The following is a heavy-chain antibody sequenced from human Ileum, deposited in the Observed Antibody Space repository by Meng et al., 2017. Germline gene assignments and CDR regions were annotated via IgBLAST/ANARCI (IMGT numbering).Heavy chain of an antibody. J-gene: IGHJ4*02. CDR2: IYYSGST. V-gene: IGHV4-30-4*01. Sequence: QVQLQESGPGLVKPSQTLSLTCTVSGGSISSGDYYWSWIRQPPGKGLEWIGYIYYSGSTYYNPSLKGRLTISVDTPKNQFSLKLSSVTAADTAVYYCARDRDSSGYYPYWGQGTLVTVSS. CDR1: GGSISSGDYY. CDR3: ARDRDSSGYYPY. D-gene: IGHD3-22*01.